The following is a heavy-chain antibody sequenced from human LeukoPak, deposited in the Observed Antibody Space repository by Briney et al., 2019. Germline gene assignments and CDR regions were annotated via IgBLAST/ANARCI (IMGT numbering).Heavy chain of an antibody. CDR2: IIPIFGTA. CDR3: ARGGAIGGYYMDV. CDR1: GGTFSSCA. J-gene: IGHJ6*03. D-gene: IGHD2-2*02. V-gene: IGHV1-69*05. Sequence: ASVKVSCKASGGTFSSCAISWVRQAPGQGLEWMVGIIPIFGTANYAQKFQGRVTVTTDESTSTAYMELSSLRSEDTAVYYCARGGAIGGYYMDVWGKGTTVTVSS.